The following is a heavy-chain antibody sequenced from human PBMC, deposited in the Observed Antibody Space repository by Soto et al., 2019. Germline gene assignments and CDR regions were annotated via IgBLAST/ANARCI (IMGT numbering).Heavy chain of an antibody. D-gene: IGHD3-10*01. CDR2: IYYSGST. J-gene: IGHJ5*02. CDR1: GGSISSYY. V-gene: IGHV4-59*01. CDR3: ARVTSTRSRFGESDWFDP. Sequence: ASETLSLTCTVSGGSISSYYWSWIRQPPGKGLEWIGYIYYSGSTNYNPSLKSRVTISVDTSKNQFSLKLSSVTAADTAVYYCARVTSTRSRFGESDWFDPWAQGTLVTVSS.